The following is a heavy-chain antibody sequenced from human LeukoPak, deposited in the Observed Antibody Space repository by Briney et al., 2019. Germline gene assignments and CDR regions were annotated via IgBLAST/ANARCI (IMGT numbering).Heavy chain of an antibody. CDR3: VRDGPPHSCRYDWFDP. CDR1: GFSFGSYS. J-gene: IGHJ5*02. Sequence: GGSLRLSCAASGFSFGSYSMNWVRQAPGKGLEWISYISGSSTAIYYGDSVKGRFTISRYNAKKSLYLQMNSLRAEDTAVYYCVRDGPPHSCRYDWFDPWGQGTPVTVSS. V-gene: IGHV3-48*01. D-gene: IGHD3-16*02. CDR2: ISGSSTAI.